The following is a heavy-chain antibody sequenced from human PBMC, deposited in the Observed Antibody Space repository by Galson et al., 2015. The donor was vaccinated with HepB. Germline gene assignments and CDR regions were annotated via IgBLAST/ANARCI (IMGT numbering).Heavy chain of an antibody. V-gene: IGHV3-30*04. D-gene: IGHD6-19*01. CDR2: ISYDGSNK. CDR1: GFTFSSYA. CDR3: ARGPGYSSGWYSTTPFDY. Sequence: SLRLSCAASGFTFSSYAMHWVRQAPGKGLEWVAVISYDGSNKYYADSVKGRFTISRDNSKNTLYLQMNSLRAEDTAVYYCARGPGYSSGWYSTTPFDYWGQGTLVTVSS. J-gene: IGHJ4*02.